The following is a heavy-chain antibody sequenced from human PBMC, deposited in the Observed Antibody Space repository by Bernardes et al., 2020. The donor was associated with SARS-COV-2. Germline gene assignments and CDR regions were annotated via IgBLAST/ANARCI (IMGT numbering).Heavy chain of an antibody. CDR2: IKRKTDGVTT. Sequence: GGSLRLSCAASGFTFSNAWMNWVRQAPGKGLEWVGHIKRKTDGVTTDYAAPVKGRFTISGDDSKNTMYLQMNSLKTEDTAVYYCTTGAEIYYDSSGFSYYLDFWGQGTLVTVSS. V-gene: IGHV3-15*07. CDR1: GFTFSNAW. D-gene: IGHD3-22*01. CDR3: TTGAEIYYDSSGFSYYLDF. J-gene: IGHJ4*02.